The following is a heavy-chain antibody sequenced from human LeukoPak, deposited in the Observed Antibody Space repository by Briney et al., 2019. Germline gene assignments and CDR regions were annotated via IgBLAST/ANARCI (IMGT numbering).Heavy chain of an antibody. D-gene: IGHD3-10*01. V-gene: IGHV3-23*01. CDR3: ANDYRSGSFHDF. CDR1: GFTFSSYA. J-gene: IGHJ4*02. Sequence: PGGSLRLSCAASGFTFSSYAMSWVLQPPGKGLARGLVISRRDDYTYSADSVKGRFTISRDNSKNTLYLQMNTLRAEDTAVYYCANDYRSGSFHDFWGQGTLVTVSS. CDR2: ISRRDDYT.